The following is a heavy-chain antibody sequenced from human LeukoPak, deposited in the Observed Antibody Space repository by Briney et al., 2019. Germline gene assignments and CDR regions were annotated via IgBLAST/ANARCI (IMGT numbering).Heavy chain of an antibody. D-gene: IGHD3-3*01. CDR1: GGTFSSYA. J-gene: IGHJ6*03. CDR3: ARDAKYYDFWSGLPAGGYYYYYMDV. Sequence: GASVKVSCKASGGTFSSYAISWVRQAPGQGLEWMGGIIPIFGTANYAQKFQGRVTITADESTSTAYMELSSLRSEDTAVYYCARDAKYYDFWSGLPAGGYYYYYMDVWGKGTTVTVSS. CDR2: IIPIFGTA. V-gene: IGHV1-69*13.